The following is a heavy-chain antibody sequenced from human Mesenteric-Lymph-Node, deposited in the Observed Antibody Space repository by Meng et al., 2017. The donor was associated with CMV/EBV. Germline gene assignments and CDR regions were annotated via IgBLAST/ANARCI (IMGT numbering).Heavy chain of an antibody. CDR2: IYYSGST. D-gene: IGHD3-22*01. Sequence: TVSGGSISSGGDYGSWVRQHPGKGLEWIGYIYYSGSTYYNPSLESRLTISVDTSKNQFSLKLSSVTAADTAVYYCARDSSGYFHFDHWGQGTLVTVSS. V-gene: IGHV4-31*03. CDR3: ARDSSGYFHFDH. CDR1: GGSISSGGDY. J-gene: IGHJ4*02.